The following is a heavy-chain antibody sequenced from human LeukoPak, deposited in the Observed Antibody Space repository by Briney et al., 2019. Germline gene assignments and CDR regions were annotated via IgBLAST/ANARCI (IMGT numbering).Heavy chain of an antibody. CDR1: GFTFSSYD. Sequence: PGGSLRLSCAASGFTFSSYDMHWVRQATGKGLEWVSAIGTAGDTYYPGFVKGRFTISRENAKNSLYLQMNSLRAGDTAVYYCARAESSGWETYYYYYGIDVWGQGTTVTVSS. V-gene: IGHV3-13*01. J-gene: IGHJ6*02. CDR3: ARAESSGWETYYYYYGIDV. D-gene: IGHD6-19*01. CDR2: IGTAGDT.